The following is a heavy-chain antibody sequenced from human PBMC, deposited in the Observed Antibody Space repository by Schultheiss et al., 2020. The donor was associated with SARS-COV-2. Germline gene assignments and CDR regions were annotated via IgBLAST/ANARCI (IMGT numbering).Heavy chain of an antibody. CDR3: ARDPDRYYYYGMDV. V-gene: IGHV1-2*06. Sequence: ASVKVSCKASGYTFTDYYLHWVRQAPGQGLEWLGRINPNSGGTYYAQKFQGRVPMTRDTSISAAYMQLSRLRSDDTAVYYCARDPDRYYYYGMDVWGQGTTVTVSS. CDR1: GYTFTDYY. J-gene: IGHJ6*02. D-gene: IGHD1-14*01. CDR2: INPNSGGT.